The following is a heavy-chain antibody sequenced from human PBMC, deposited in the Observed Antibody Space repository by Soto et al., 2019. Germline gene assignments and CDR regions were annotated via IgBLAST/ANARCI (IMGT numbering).Heavy chain of an antibody. CDR3: AKAGPIRENDFWSGYYFDY. V-gene: IGHV3-23*01. CDR1: GFTFSSYA. CDR2: ISGSGGST. Sequence: GGSLRLSCAASGFTFSSYAMSWVRQAPGKGLEWVSAISGSGGSTYYADSVKGRFTISRDNSKNTLYLQMNSLRAEDTAVYCCAKAGPIRENDFWSGYYFDYWGQGTLVTVSS. D-gene: IGHD3-3*01. J-gene: IGHJ4*02.